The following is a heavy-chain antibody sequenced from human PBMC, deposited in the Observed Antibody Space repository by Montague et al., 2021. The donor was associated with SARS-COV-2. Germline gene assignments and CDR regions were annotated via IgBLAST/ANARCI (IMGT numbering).Heavy chain of an antibody. CDR1: GGSINNYY. CDR3: ARHWPYLAAAGYVWFDP. Sequence: SETRSLTCTVSGGSINNYYWSWIRQSPDKGLEWIGYVYDSGSTNYNPSLKSRVTISIDTSKSQFSLKLSSVTAADTAVYYCARHWPYLAAAGYVWFDPWGQGTLVIVSS. J-gene: IGHJ5*02. CDR2: VYDSGST. V-gene: IGHV4-59*08. D-gene: IGHD6-13*01.